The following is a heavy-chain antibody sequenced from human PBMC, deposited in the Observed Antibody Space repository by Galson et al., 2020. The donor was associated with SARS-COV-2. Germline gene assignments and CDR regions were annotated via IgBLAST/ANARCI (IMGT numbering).Heavy chain of an antibody. D-gene: IGHD4-17*01. V-gene: IGHV4-39*02. CDR3: VRSTTALNWFDP. CDR1: GGSISSKSDY. Sequence: SETLSLTCIVSGGSISSKSDYWGWIRQPPGKPPEWIGSVYINGNTQYHPSLKRRVTISMDTSKNHFSLNVNAVTAADTSVYYGVRSTTALNWFDPWGQGTLVTVSS. J-gene: IGHJ5*02. CDR2: VYINGNT.